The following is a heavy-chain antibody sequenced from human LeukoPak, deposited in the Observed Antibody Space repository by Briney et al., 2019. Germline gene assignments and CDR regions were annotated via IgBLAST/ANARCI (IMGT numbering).Heavy chain of an antibody. V-gene: IGHV3-30*04. CDR3: ATEWAHYFDY. Sequence: GGSLRLSCAASGLTFSSYAMHWVRQAPGKGLEWVAVISYDGSNKYYADSVKGRFTISRDNSKNTLYLQMNSLRAEDTAVYYCATEWAHYFDYWGQGTLVTVSS. J-gene: IGHJ4*02. D-gene: IGHD1-26*01. CDR2: ISYDGSNK. CDR1: GLTFSSYA.